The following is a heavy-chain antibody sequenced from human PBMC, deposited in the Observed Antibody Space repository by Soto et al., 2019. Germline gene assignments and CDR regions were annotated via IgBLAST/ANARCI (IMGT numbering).Heavy chain of an antibody. CDR2: ISYDGDHK. CDR3: ARDLGGLGYGGIDV. V-gene: IGHV3-30-3*01. CDR1: RFTFTNYA. J-gene: IGHJ6*02. D-gene: IGHD3-16*01. Sequence: QVQLVESGGGVVQPGKSLSLSCAASRFTFTNYAFHWVRQAPGKGLEWVALISYDGDHKYYADSVKGRFTISRDNLKKTLYLQMNSLRTEDTSVYYCARDLGGLGYGGIDVWGQGTTVTVSS.